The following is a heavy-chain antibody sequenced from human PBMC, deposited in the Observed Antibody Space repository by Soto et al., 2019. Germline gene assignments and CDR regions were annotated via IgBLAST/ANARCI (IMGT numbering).Heavy chain of an antibody. V-gene: IGHV4-59*01. Sequence: SETLSLTWTVSGGSIISGYWSWIRQPPGKGLEWIGYISHSGNTNYNPSVKSRGTLSVDTPKNQFSLRLSSVTTADTAVYYCAGLRGYAGSPIDFWGQGTLVTVSS. J-gene: IGHJ4*02. CDR1: GGSIISGY. CDR2: ISHSGNT. CDR3: AGLRGYAGSPIDF. D-gene: IGHD2-15*01.